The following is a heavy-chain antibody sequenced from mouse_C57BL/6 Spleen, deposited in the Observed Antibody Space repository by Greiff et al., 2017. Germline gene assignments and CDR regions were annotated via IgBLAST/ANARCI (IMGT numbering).Heavy chain of an antibody. CDR2: INPNNGGT. V-gene: IGHV1-26*01. CDR1: GYTFTDYY. CDR3: AYYYGSSPYARDY. Sequence: VQLQQSGPELVKPGASVKISCKASGYTFTDYYMNWVKQSHGKSLEWIGDINPNNGGTSYNQKFKGKATLTVDKSSSTAYMELRSLTSEDSAVYYCAYYYGSSPYARDYWGQGTSVTVSS. J-gene: IGHJ4*01. D-gene: IGHD1-1*01.